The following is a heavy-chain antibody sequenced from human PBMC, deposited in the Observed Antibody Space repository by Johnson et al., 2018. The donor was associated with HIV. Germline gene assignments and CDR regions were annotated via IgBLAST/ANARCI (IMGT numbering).Heavy chain of an antibody. CDR1: GFTFSSYE. J-gene: IGHJ3*01. V-gene: IGHV3-48*03. Sequence: VQLVESGGGLVQPGGSLRLSCAASGFTFSSYEMNWVRQAPGKGLEWVSNISSGGSVRYYADSVRGRFTISRDNADNSLYLQMNSLKTEDTAVYYCTTTSSSGYTNSYAFDVWGQGTMVTVSS. D-gene: IGHD6-6*01. CDR3: TTTSSSGYTNSYAFDV. CDR2: ISSGGSVR.